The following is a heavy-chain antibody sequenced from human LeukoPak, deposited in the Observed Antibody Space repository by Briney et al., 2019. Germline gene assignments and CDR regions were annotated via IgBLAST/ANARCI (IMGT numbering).Heavy chain of an antibody. J-gene: IGHJ3*02. V-gene: IGHV4-34*01. D-gene: IGHD1-26*01. CDR3: ASYIVGATGAFDI. CDR1: GGSFSGYY. Sequence: EASETLSLTCAVYGGSFSGYYWSWIRQPPGKGLEWIGEINHSGSTNYNPSLKSRVTISVDTSKNQFSLKLSSVTAADTAVYYCASYIVGATGAFDIWGQGTMVTVSS. CDR2: INHSGST.